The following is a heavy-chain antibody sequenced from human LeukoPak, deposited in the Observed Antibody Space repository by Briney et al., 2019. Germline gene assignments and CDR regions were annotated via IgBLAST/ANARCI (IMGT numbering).Heavy chain of an antibody. Sequence: GGSLRLSCAASGFTFSSYWMSWVRQAPGKGLEWVANIKRDGSEKYYVDSVKGRFTISRDNAKNSLYLQMNSLRAEDTAVYYCARTRITMIVGLASRFDYWGQGTLVTVSS. V-gene: IGHV3-7*01. D-gene: IGHD3-22*01. CDR2: IKRDGSEK. CDR3: ARTRITMIVGLASRFDY. CDR1: GFTFSSYW. J-gene: IGHJ4*02.